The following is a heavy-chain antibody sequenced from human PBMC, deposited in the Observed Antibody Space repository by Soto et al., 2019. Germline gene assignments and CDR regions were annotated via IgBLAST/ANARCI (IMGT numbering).Heavy chain of an antibody. J-gene: IGHJ6*02. V-gene: IGHV1-18*04. CDR3: ARAIPSLIAAAGTGYYYYGMDV. CDR1: GYTFTSYG. Sequence: ASVKVSCKASGYTFTSYGISWVRQAPGQGLEWMGWISAYNGNTNYAQKLQGRVTMTTATSTSTADMELRSLRSDDTAVYYCARAIPSLIAAAGTGYYYYGMDVWGQGTTVNVSS. CDR2: ISAYNGNT. D-gene: IGHD6-13*01.